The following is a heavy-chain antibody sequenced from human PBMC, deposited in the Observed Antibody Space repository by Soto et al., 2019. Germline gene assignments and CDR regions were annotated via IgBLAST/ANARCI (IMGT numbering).Heavy chain of an antibody. J-gene: IGHJ6*02. CDR2: LIPIFGTA. D-gene: IGHD5-18*01. Sequence: QVQLVQSGAEVKKPGSAVKVSCKASGGTFSSYAISWVRQAPGQGREWMGGLIPIFGTANYAQKFQGRVTITADESTSTAYMELSSLRSEDTAVYYCARGRVDTARNYYYYGMDVWGQGTTVTVSS. CDR3: ARGRVDTARNYYYYGMDV. V-gene: IGHV1-69*01. CDR1: GGTFSSYA.